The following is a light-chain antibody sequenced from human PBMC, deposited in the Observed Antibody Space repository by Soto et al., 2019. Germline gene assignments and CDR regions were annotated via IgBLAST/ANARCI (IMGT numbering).Light chain of an antibody. V-gene: IGKV1-17*01. Sequence: DLQMTQSPSALSASLGNRVTITCPTSQTISDYLNWYQHKPGKATKLLISAASSLQSGVPSRFSGSGSGTEFTLTISSLQPEDFATYYCQQLNSYPLTFGQGTRLEIK. CDR1: QTISDY. CDR3: QQLNSYPLT. J-gene: IGKJ5*01. CDR2: AAS.